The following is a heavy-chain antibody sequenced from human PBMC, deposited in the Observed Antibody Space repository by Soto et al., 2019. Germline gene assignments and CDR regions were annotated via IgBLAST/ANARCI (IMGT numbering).Heavy chain of an antibody. CDR1: GFTFSSYA. D-gene: IGHD6-19*01. J-gene: IGHJ6*03. V-gene: IGHV3-23*01. CDR3: AKVPNSGWPYYYYYFMDV. Sequence: GGSLRLSCAASGFTFSSYAMSWVRQAPGKGLEWVSAISGSGGSTYYADSVKGRFTISRDNSKNTLYLQMNSLRAEDTAVYYCAKVPNSGWPYYYYYFMDVWGNGTRDTLSS. CDR2: ISGSGGST.